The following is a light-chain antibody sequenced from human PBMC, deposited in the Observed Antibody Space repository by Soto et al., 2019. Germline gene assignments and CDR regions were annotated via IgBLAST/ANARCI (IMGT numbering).Light chain of an antibody. V-gene: IGLV2-14*01. Sequence: QSALTQPASGSGPPGQSITISCTGTSSDVGHYNYVSWYQHHPGKAPKLIIYEVNNRPSGTSNRFSASKFANTASLTISGLQAEDEADYYCSSLTSTSTVLFGGGTKLTVL. J-gene: IGLJ2*01. CDR3: SSLTSTSTVL. CDR2: EVN. CDR1: SSDVGHYNY.